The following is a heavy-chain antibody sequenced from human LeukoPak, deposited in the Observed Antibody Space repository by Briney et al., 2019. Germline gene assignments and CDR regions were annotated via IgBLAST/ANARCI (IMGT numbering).Heavy chain of an antibody. D-gene: IGHD2-21*01. CDR2: ISTTGSTI. CDR1: GFTFSSYS. J-gene: IGHJ4*02. V-gene: IGHV3-48*04. Sequence: GGSLRLSCAASGFTFSSYSMNWVRQAPGKGLEWVSYISTTGSTIYYADSVKGRFTISRDNAKNSLYLQMNSLRAEDTAVYYCARSTHSSADYWGQGTLVTVSS. CDR3: ARSTHSSADY.